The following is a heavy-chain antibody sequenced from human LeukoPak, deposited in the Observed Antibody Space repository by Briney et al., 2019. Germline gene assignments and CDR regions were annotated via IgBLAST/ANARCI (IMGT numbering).Heavy chain of an antibody. CDR2: INAGNGNT. CDR1: GYTFTSYA. Sequence: GASVKVSCKASGYTFTSYAMHWVRQAPGQRLEWMGWINAGNGNTKYSQKFQGRVTITRDTSASTAYMELSSLRSEDTAVYYCARGPMVRGVIPFDYWGQGTLVTVSS. V-gene: IGHV1-3*01. D-gene: IGHD3-10*01. J-gene: IGHJ4*02. CDR3: ARGPMVRGVIPFDY.